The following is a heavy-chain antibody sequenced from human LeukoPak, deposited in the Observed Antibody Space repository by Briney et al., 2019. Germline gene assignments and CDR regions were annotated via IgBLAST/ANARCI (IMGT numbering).Heavy chain of an antibody. J-gene: IGHJ4*02. CDR2: ISSSGSTI. D-gene: IGHD6-6*01. V-gene: IGHV3-48*03. CDR3: ARTPRIAARPPYFDY. Sequence: GGSLRLSCAASGFTFSSYEMNWVRQAPGKGLEWVSYISSSGSTIYYAGSVKGRFTISRDNAKNSLYLQMNSLRAEDTAVYYCARTPRIAARPPYFDYWGQGTLVTVSS. CDR1: GFTFSSYE.